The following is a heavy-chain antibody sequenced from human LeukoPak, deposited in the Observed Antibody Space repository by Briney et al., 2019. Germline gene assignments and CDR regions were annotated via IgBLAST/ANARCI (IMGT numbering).Heavy chain of an antibody. CDR1: GFTFSTFS. CDR3: ARALSLHDAFDI. V-gene: IGHV3-48*04. CDR2: ISSSSGTI. Sequence: GSLRLSCAASGFTFSTFSMNWVRQAPGKGLEWVSYISSSSGTIYFPDSVKGRFTISRDNAKNSLYLQMNSLRAEDTAVYYCARALSLHDAFDIWGQGTMVTVSS. J-gene: IGHJ3*02. D-gene: IGHD5/OR15-5a*01.